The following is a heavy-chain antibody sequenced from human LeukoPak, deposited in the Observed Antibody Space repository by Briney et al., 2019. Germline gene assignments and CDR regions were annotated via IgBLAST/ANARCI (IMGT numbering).Heavy chain of an antibody. CDR3: ARDRYYYDSSGYIRGISFDY. J-gene: IGHJ4*02. D-gene: IGHD3-22*01. Sequence: PGGSLRLSCAASGFTFSSYDMHWVRQATGKGLEWVSAIGTAGDTYYPGSVKGRFTISRENAKNSLYLQMNSLRAGDTAVYYCARDRYYYDSSGYIRGISFDYWGQGTLVTVSS. V-gene: IGHV3-13*04. CDR2: IGTAGDT. CDR1: GFTFSSYD.